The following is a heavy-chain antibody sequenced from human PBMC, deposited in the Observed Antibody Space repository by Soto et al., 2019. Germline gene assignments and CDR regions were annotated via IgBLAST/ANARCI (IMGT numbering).Heavy chain of an antibody. CDR1: GFTFSDHY. CDR3: ARGGYCGSASCHSDYYGMDV. CDR2: TRNKANTYTP. J-gene: IGHJ6*02. V-gene: IGHV3-72*01. D-gene: IGHD2-15*01. Sequence: PGGSLRLSCAASGFTFSDHYMDWVRKAPEKGLEWVGRTRNKANTYTPEYAASVKGRFTISRDDSKNSLYLQMNSLKTEDTAVYYCARGGYCGSASCHSDYYGMDVWGQGTTVTVSS.